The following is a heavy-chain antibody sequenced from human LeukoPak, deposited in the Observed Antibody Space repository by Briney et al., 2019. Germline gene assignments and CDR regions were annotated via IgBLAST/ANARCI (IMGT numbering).Heavy chain of an antibody. CDR3: TTDEDWNYARKDV. CDR1: GFTFNYAW. Sequence: AGGSLRLSCAASGFTFNYAWMSWVRQVPGKGLEWVGQTVSEIDGGTTDYAAPVEGRFTISRDDSKSTLYLQMNSLKIEDTAVYYCTTDEDWNYARKDVWGQGATVIVSS. J-gene: IGHJ6*02. V-gene: IGHV3-15*04. D-gene: IGHD1-7*01. CDR2: TVSEIDGGTT.